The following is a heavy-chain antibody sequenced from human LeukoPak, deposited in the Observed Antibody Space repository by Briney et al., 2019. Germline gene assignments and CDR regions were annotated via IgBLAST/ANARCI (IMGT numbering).Heavy chain of an antibody. CDR3: VKDQLSGNGIYDPFDE. J-gene: IGHJ3*01. V-gene: IGHV3-9*01. CDR1: GFTFDDYA. CDR2: ISWNSGSI. D-gene: IGHD2-8*01. Sequence: GRSLRLSCAASGFTFDDYAMHWVRQAPGKGLEWVSGISWNSGSIGYADSVKGRFTFSRDNSRNTLYLQMNNLKTEDTAVYYCVKDQLSGNGIYDPFDEWGQGTMVTVSS.